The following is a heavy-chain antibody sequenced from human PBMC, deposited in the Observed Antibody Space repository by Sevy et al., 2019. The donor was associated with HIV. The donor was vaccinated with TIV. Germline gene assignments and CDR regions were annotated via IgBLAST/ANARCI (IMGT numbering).Heavy chain of an antibody. CDR3: GGDSIAGAGTRGRARFDP. J-gene: IGHJ5*02. V-gene: IGHV1-2*06. CDR2: INPNSGGT. D-gene: IGHD6-19*01. Sequence: ASVKVSCKASGYTFTGYYMHWVRQAPGQGLEWMGRINPNSGGTNYAQKFQGRVTMTRDTSISTAYMELSRLRSDDTAVYYGGGDSIAGAGTRGRARFDPWGQGTLVTVSS. CDR1: GYTFTGYY.